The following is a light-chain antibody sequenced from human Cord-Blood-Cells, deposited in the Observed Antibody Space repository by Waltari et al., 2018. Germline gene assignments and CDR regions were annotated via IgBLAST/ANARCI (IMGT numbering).Light chain of an antibody. J-gene: IGKJ1*01. CDR1: QSISSW. Sequence: DIQMTQSPSTRSASVGDRVTITCRASQSISSWLAWYQQKPGKTPKLPIYDASSLESGVPSRFSGSGSGTEFTLTISSLQPDDFATYYCQQYNSYLFGQGTKVEIK. CDR2: DAS. V-gene: IGKV1-5*01. CDR3: QQYNSYL.